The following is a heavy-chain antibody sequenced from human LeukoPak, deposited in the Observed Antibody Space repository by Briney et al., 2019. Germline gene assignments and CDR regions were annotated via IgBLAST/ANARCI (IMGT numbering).Heavy chain of an antibody. CDR2: INPNSGGT. D-gene: IGHD3-10*01. CDR3: ARASSYYYGSGSYEPYYYYGMDV. Sequence: ASVKVSCKASGGTFSSYAISWVRQAPGQGLEWMGWINPNSGGTNYAQKFQGWVTMTRDTSISTAYMELSRLRSDDAAVYYCARASSYYYGSGSYEPYYYYGMDVWGQGTTVTVSS. V-gene: IGHV1-2*04. J-gene: IGHJ6*02. CDR1: GGTFSSYA.